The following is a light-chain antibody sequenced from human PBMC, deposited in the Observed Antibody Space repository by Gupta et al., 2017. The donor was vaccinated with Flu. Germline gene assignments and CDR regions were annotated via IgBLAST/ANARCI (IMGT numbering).Light chain of an antibody. CDR1: QGVKSY. J-gene: IGKJ4*01. CDR3: QQYFSYPFT. CDR2: AAS. V-gene: IGKV1-8*01. Sequence: PSSLSASTGDRVTITCRASQGVKSYLAWYQQKPGKAPRLLIYAASTLQSEVPSRFSGGGSGTDFTLTISCLQSEDFATYYCQQYFSYPFTFGGGTEIEIK.